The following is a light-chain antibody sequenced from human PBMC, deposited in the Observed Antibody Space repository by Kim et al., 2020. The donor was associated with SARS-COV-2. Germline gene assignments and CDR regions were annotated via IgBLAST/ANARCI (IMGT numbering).Light chain of an antibody. J-gene: IGLJ2*01. CDR3: QVWDINTYVV. CDR1: KLGDKY. Sequence: VSPGQTASITCSGDKLGDKYACWYQQKPGQSPVLVIYQDRKRPSGIPERFSGSNSGNTATLTISGTQAMDEADYYCQVWDINTYVVFGGGTQLTVL. V-gene: IGLV3-1*01. CDR2: QDR.